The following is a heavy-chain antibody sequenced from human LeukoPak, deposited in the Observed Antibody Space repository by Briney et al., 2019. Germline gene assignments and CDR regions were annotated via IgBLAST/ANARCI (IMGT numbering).Heavy chain of an antibody. Sequence: PGGSLRLSCAASGFXVSNNYIIWVRQAPGKGLEWVSLLYTGGETNYADSVKGRFTISRDNSKNTVSLQMNSLRVEDTAVYYCARGFAPAYNFGVFDYWGQGTLVTVSS. D-gene: IGHD5-18*01. CDR3: ARGFAPAYNFGVFDY. J-gene: IGHJ4*02. CDR2: LYTGGET. CDR1: GFXVSNNY. V-gene: IGHV3-53*01.